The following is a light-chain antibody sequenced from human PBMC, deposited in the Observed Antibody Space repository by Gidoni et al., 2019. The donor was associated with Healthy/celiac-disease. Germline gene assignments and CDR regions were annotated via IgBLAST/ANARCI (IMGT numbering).Light chain of an antibody. Sequence: DIQMTQSPSTLAASVGDRVTITCRASQSISSWLDWYQQKPGKAPKLLIYKASSLESGVPSRFSGSGSGTEFTLTISSLQPDDFATYYCQQYNSYPLTFGGETKVEIK. CDR2: KAS. CDR1: QSISSW. V-gene: IGKV1-5*03. J-gene: IGKJ4*01. CDR3: QQYNSYPLT.